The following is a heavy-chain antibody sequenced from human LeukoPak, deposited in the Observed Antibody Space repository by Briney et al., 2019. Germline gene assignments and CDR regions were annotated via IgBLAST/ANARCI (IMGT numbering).Heavy chain of an antibody. V-gene: IGHV4-4*07. CDR3: ARLNYYDSSGYYFKEYYFDY. J-gene: IGHJ4*02. Sequence: PSETLSLTCTVSGGSISSYYWSWLRQPAGKGLEWIGRIYTSGSTNYNPSLKSRVTMSVDTSKNQFSRKLSSVTAADTAVYYCARLNYYDSSGYYFKEYYFDYWGQGTLVTVSS. CDR2: IYTSGST. CDR1: GGSISSYY. D-gene: IGHD3-22*01.